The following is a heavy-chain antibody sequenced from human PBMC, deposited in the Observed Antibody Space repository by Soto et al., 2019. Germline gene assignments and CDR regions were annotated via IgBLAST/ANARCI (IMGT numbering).Heavy chain of an antibody. Sequence: QVQLVQSGAEVKKPGASVKVSCKASGYTFTGYYMHWVRQAPGQGLEWMGWINPNSGGTNYAQKFQGRVTMTRDTSISTAYMERSRLRSDDTAVYYCARGSSSQGDHLDYYYGMDVWGQGTTVTVSS. D-gene: IGHD6-6*01. V-gene: IGHV1-2*02. CDR2: INPNSGGT. CDR3: ARGSSSQGDHLDYYYGMDV. J-gene: IGHJ6*02. CDR1: GYTFTGYY.